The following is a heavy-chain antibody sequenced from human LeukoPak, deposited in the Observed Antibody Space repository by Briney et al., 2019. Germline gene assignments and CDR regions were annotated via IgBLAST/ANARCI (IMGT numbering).Heavy chain of an antibody. CDR3: ANGRGPNTGPTLEY. J-gene: IGHJ4*02. Sequence: GGSLRLSCAASGLTFSSCSMTWVRQAPGKGLEWVSCISGSGGNTYYADSVKGRFTISRDNSKNTLYLQLNSLRAEDTAIYYCANGRGPNTGPTLEYWGQGTLVTVSS. D-gene: IGHD2-15*01. V-gene: IGHV3-23*01. CDR2: ISGSGGNT. CDR1: GLTFSSCS.